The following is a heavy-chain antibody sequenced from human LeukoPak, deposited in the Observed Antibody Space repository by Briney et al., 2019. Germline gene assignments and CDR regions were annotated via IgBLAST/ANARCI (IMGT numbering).Heavy chain of an antibody. CDR3: ARDPYSGAYGDTYYYFMDV. CDR1: GFTFSSYW. Sequence: GGSLRLSCAASGFTFSSYWMSWVRQAPGKGLEWVSVISYAGNNKYYADSVKGRFTISRDNAKNSLYLQMNSLTAEDTAVYYCARDPYSGAYGDTYYYFMDVWGKGTTVTISS. CDR2: ISYAGNNK. J-gene: IGHJ6*03. V-gene: IGHV3-30*03. D-gene: IGHD1-26*01.